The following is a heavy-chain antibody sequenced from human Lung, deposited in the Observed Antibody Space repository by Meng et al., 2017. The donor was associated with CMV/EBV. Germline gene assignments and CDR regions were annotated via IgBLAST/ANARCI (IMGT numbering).Heavy chain of an antibody. CDR2: INTKSGDT. Sequence: ASVKVSCKASGYTFTSYNIHWVRQAPGQGLEWMGWINTKSGDTDYAPKFHGRVTMTRDTSINTAHMEVTRLTSDDTATYYCARRWDYWSGFQTGYGLEVWGQGTXVTVSS. CDR1: GYTFTSYN. CDR3: ARRWDYWSGFQTGYGLEV. D-gene: IGHD3-3*01. V-gene: IGHV1-2*02. J-gene: IGHJ6*01.